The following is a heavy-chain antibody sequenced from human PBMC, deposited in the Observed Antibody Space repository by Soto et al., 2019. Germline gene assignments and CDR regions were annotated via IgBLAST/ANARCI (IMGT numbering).Heavy chain of an antibody. CDR3: ARGGQAVVVVAAPRGDYYGMDV. J-gene: IGHJ6*02. Sequence: ASVKVSCKASGYTFTGYYMHWVRQAPGQGLEWMGWINPNSGGTNYAQKFQGRVTMTRDTSISTAYMELSRLRSDDTAVYYCARGGQAVVVVAAPRGDYYGMDVWGQGTTVTVPS. CDR1: GYTFTGYY. D-gene: IGHD2-15*01. CDR2: INPNSGGT. V-gene: IGHV1-2*02.